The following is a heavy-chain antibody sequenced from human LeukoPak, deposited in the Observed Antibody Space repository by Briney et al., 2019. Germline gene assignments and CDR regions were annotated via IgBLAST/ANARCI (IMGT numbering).Heavy chain of an antibody. J-gene: IGHJ4*02. CDR2: IIPIFGTA. CDR3: ARDHVSEYCSGGSCYSGDY. Sequence: SVKVSCKASGGTFSSYAISWVRQAPGQGLEWMGRIIPIFGTANYAQKFQGRVTMTRDTSISTAYMELSRLRSDDTAVYYCARDHVSEYCSGGSCYSGDYWGQGTLVTVSS. D-gene: IGHD2-15*01. CDR1: GGTFSSYA. V-gene: IGHV1-69*05.